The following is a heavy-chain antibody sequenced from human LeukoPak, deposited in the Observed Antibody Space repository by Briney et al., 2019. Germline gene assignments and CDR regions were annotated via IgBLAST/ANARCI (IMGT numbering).Heavy chain of an antibody. CDR2: INHSGST. CDR3: ARVGVGDTSASDY. V-gene: IGHV4-34*01. D-gene: IGHD3-16*01. Sequence: SETLSLTCAVYGGSFSGYYWSWIRQPPGKGLEWIGEINHSGSTNYNPSLKSRVTISVDTSKNQFSLKLSSVTAADTAVYYCARVGVGDTSASDYWGQGTLVTVSS. J-gene: IGHJ4*02. CDR1: GGSFSGYY.